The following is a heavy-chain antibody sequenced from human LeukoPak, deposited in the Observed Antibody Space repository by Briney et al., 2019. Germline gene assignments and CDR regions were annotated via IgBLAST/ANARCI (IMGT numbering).Heavy chain of an antibody. V-gene: IGHV4-59*12. Sequence: SETLSLTCTVSGGSISSYYWSWIRQPPGKGLEWIGYIYYSGSTNYNPSLKSRVTISVDTSKNQFSLKLSSVTAADTAVYYCARVGDDIVVVPAAMGVDYWGQGTLVTVSS. D-gene: IGHD2-2*01. CDR1: GGSISSYY. CDR3: ARVGDDIVVVPAAMGVDY. J-gene: IGHJ4*02. CDR2: IYYSGST.